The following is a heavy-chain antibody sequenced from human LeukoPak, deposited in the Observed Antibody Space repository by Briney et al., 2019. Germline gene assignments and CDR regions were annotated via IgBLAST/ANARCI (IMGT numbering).Heavy chain of an antibody. J-gene: IGHJ4*02. V-gene: IGHV3-23*01. CDR3: AKKPDYGDFLGFDY. Sequence: PGGSLRLSCAASGFTFSSYAMTWVRQDPGKGLEWVSDISGSGDITYYADSVKGRFTISRDNSKNTLYLQMNSLRAEDTAVYYCAKKPDYGDFLGFDYWGQGTLVTVSS. D-gene: IGHD4-17*01. CDR2: ISGSGDIT. CDR1: GFTFSSYA.